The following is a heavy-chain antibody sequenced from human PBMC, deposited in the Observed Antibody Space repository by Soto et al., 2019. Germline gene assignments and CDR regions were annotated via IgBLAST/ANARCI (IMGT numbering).Heavy chain of an antibody. Sequence: QVQLVESGGGVVQPGRSLRLSCAASGFTFNTYGMHWVRQAPGKGLEWVAVIYYDGRNKYYADSVKGRFTISRDNSKNTLNLQMNSLRVEDKAVYYCARDLGELWPSVGGYWGQGTLVTVSS. D-gene: IGHD1-26*01. V-gene: IGHV3-33*01. J-gene: IGHJ4*02. CDR2: IYYDGRNK. CDR3: ARDLGELWPSVGGY. CDR1: GFTFNTYG.